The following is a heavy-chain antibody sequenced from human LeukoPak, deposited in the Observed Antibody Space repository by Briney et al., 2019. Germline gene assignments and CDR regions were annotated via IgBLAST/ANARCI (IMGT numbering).Heavy chain of an antibody. CDR3: AREAPFRYCSSTSCYAVYHYYYYYMDV. D-gene: IGHD2-2*01. CDR2: INHSGST. CDR1: GGSFSGYY. Sequence: ASETLSLTCAVYGGSFSGYYWSWIRQPPGKGLEWIGEINHSGSTNYNPSLKSRVTISVDTSKNQFSLKLSSVTAADTAVYYCAREAPFRYCSSTSCYAVYHYYYYYMDVWGKGTTVTVSS. V-gene: IGHV4-34*01. J-gene: IGHJ6*03.